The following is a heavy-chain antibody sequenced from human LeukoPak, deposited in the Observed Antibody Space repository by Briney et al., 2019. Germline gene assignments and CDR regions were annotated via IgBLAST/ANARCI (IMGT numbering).Heavy chain of an antibody. V-gene: IGHV3-21*01. D-gene: IGHD1-26*01. Sequence: GGSLRLSCAASGFTFSGYSMIWVRQGPGKGLEWVSSITSSSSATYCADSVKGRFTISRDNAKNSLYLHMNSLRAEDTAVYYCAPAGGIATWYFDYWGQGTLVTVSS. CDR1: GFTFSGYS. CDR2: ITSSSSAT. J-gene: IGHJ4*02. CDR3: APAGGIATWYFDY.